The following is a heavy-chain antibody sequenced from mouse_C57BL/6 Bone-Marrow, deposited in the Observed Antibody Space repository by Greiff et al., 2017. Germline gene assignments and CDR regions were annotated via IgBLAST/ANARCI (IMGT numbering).Heavy chain of an antibody. V-gene: IGHV1-52*01. CDR1: GYTFTSYW. D-gene: IGHD1-1*01. CDR2: IDPSDSET. Sequence: QVQLKQPGAELVRPGSSVKLSCKASGYTFTSYWMHWVKQRPIQGLEWIGNIDPSDSETHYNQKFKDKATLTVDKSSSTAYMQLSSLTSEDSAVYYCARMRDYGSSFWYFDVWGTGTTVTVSS. J-gene: IGHJ1*03. CDR3: ARMRDYGSSFWYFDV.